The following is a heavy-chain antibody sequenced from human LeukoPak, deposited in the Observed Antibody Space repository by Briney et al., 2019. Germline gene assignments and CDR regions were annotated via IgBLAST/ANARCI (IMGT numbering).Heavy chain of an antibody. J-gene: IGHJ4*02. V-gene: IGHV3-21*01. CDR3: ASQGAAMVTFDY. CDR2: ISSSSSYI. CDR1: GFTFSSYS. Sequence: GGSLRLSCAASGFTFSSYSMNWVRQAPGKGLEWVSSISSSSSYIYYADSVKGRFTISRDNAKNSLYLQMNSLRAEDTAVYYCASQGAAMVTFDYWGQGTLVTVSS. D-gene: IGHD5-18*01.